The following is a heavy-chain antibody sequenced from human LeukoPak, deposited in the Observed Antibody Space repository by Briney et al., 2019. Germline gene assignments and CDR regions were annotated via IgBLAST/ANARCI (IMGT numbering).Heavy chain of an antibody. CDR2: IYYSGST. CDR1: GGSISSSSYY. D-gene: IGHD2-2*01. CDR3: ARQCSSTSCYSY. J-gene: IGHJ4*02. V-gene: IGHV4-39*01. Sequence: SETLSLTCTVSGGSISSSSYYWGWIRQPPGKGLEWIGSIYYSGSTYYNPSLKSRVTISVDTSKNQFSLKLSSVTAADTAVYYCARQCSSTSCYSYWGQGTLVTVSS.